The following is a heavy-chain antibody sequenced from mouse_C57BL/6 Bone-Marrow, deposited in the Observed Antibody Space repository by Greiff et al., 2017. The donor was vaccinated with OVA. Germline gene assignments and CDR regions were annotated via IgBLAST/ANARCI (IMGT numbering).Heavy chain of an antibody. CDR2: IRNKANGYTT. J-gene: IGHJ3*01. CDR1: GFTFTDYY. Sequence: DVMLVESGGGLVQPGGSLSLSCAASGFTFTDYYMSWVRQPPGKALEWLGFIRNKANGYTTEYSASVKGRFTISRDNSQSILYLQMNALRAEDSATYYCARGTSGGFAYWGQGTLVTVSA. V-gene: IGHV7-3*01. CDR3: ARGTSGGFAY. D-gene: IGHD3-1*01.